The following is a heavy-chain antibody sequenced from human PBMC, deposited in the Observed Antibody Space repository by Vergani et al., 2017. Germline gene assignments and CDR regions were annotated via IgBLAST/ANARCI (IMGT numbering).Heavy chain of an antibody. J-gene: IGHJ6*04. CDR1: GCPVSSGSYH. V-gene: IGHV4-61*01. Sequence: QVQLQESGPGLVKPSETLSLTCTVPGCPVSSGSYHWSWIRQPPGKGLEWIGYVYYSGSTNDNPSLKSRVTISVDTSKNQFSLKLGCVTAADTAGYYCAGVGSTTTVVAPRGNDYCNGMDVWGEGTTVTVSS. D-gene: IGHD4-23*01. CDR2: VYYSGST. CDR3: AGVGSTTTVVAPRGNDYCNGMDV.